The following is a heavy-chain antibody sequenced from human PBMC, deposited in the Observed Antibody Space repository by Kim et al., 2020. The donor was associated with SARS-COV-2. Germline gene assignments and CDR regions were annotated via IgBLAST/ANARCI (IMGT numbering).Heavy chain of an antibody. CDR1: GFTLSIYA. V-gene: IGHV3-23*01. Sequence: GGSLRLSCAASGFTLSIYAMNWVRQAPGKGLEWVSGISGSGLITYYADSVKGRFTISRDISKNTLYLQMNDLRAEDTAIYYCAKDVATRATAVVTPADCWGQGTLVTVSS. D-gene: IGHD2-21*02. CDR3: AKDVATRATAVVTPADC. J-gene: IGHJ4*02. CDR2: ISGSGLIT.